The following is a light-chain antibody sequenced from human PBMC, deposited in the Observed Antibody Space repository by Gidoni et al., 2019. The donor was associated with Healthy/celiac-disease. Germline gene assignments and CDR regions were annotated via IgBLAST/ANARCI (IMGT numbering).Light chain of an antibody. V-gene: IGKV3-11*01. CDR2: DAS. Sequence: EIVLTQSPATLSLSPGERTTLTCRASQSVSSYLAWYQQKPGQAPRLLIYDASNSATGIPARFSGSGAGTDFTLTISSLVPEDFAVYYCQQRSNWPPTFGPGTKVDIK. CDR1: QSVSSY. J-gene: IGKJ3*01. CDR3: QQRSNWPPT.